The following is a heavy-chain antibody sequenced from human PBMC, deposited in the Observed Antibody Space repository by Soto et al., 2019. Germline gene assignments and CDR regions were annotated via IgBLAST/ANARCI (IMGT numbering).Heavy chain of an antibody. CDR3: AREGGGYRFDY. J-gene: IGHJ4*02. CDR2: ICYSGHL. V-gene: IGHV4-59*01. CDR1: GASFGTYY. D-gene: IGHD1-26*01. Sequence: QVQLQESGPGLVKPSETLSLTCAVSGASFGTYYWSWIRQPPGKGLEWIGYICYSGHLKYNPSLKGRPTVSVDPSKNPISPGLTPVTAAATAVYYFAREGGGYRFDYWGQGTLVTVSS.